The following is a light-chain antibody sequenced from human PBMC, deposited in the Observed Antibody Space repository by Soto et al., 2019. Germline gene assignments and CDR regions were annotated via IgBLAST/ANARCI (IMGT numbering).Light chain of an antibody. V-gene: IGKV1-5*01. CDR2: DAS. CDR3: QQYSTFYS. CDR1: QSISSW. J-gene: IGKJ2*03. Sequence: QMTQSPSTLSASVGDRVTITCRASQSISSWLAWYQQAPGKAPKLLIFDASSLESGVPSRFSGSGSGTEFTLTISSLQHDDFATYYCQQYSTFYSFGQGTKLEIK.